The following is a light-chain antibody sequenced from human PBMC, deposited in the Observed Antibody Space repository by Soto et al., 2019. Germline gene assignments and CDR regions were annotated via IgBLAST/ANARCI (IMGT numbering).Light chain of an antibody. J-gene: IGKJ1*01. CDR2: DAS. Sequence: IVLTQSPATLSLSPGARATPSGGASQSGSSNYLAWYQQKPGLAPRLLIYDASYRANGIPGRFSGSGSGTEFTLIISSLQSEDFAVYYCQQYNEWPETFGHGTKVDI. CDR1: QSGSSNY. CDR3: QQYNEWPET. V-gene: IGKV3D-20*01.